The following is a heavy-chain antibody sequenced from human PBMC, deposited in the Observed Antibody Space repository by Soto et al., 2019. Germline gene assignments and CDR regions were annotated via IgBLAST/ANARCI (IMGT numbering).Heavy chain of an antibody. CDR2: TYPGDSDT. V-gene: IGHV5-51*01. D-gene: IGHD4-17*01. Sequence: PGESLKISCKGSGYSFTDYWIGWVRQMPGKGLEWMGITYPGDSDTRYSPSFQGQVTMSADKSITTAYLQWSSLKASDTAMYYCARHSTVTTYPYYYYYGMDVWGQGTTVTVSS. J-gene: IGHJ6*02. CDR3: ARHSTVTTYPYYYYYGMDV. CDR1: GYSFTDYW.